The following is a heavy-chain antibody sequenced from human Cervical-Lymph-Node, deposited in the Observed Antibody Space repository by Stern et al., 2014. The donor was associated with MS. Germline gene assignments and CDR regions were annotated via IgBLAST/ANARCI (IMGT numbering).Heavy chain of an antibody. Sequence: DQLVESGTEVKKPGASVKVSCKASGYTFTDYDVQWVRQATGQGLEWMGWMNPDNGNTVYAQKFQGRVTMTRDTPTSTAYMELSNLSFEDTAVYFCASEGFDYWGQGTPVTVSS. CDR3: ASEGFDY. J-gene: IGHJ4*02. CDR2: MNPDNGNT. CDR1: GYTFTDYD. V-gene: IGHV1-8*01.